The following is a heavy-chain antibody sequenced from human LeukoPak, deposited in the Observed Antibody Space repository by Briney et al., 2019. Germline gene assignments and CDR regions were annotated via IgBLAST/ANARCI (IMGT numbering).Heavy chain of an antibody. CDR1: RLTFRLYN. J-gene: IGHJ4*02. Sequence: GGSVRLSCGAWRLTFRLYNMQGVRQASGGAVEGVSFISNSSSYTNNGTSVKGRVTISRDNSKNYVYMQMNCLRVGDTAVYYCARGFVVTRRGLRYYFDYWGQGTLVTVSS. CDR3: ARGFVVTRRGLRYYFDY. D-gene: IGHD4-23*01. CDR2: ISNSSSYT. V-gene: IGHV3-21*01.